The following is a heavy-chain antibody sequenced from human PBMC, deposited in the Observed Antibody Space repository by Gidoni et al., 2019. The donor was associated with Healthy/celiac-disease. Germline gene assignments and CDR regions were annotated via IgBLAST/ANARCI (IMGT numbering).Heavy chain of an antibody. Sequence: EVQLLESGGGLVQPGGSLRLSCAASGFTFSSYAMSWVSQAPGKGLEWVSAISGSGGSKYYADSVKGRFTISRDNSKNTLYLQMNSLRAEDTAVYYCAKDGNYYDSSGYYYSGHNYFDYWGQGTLVTVSS. V-gene: IGHV3-23*01. CDR1: GFTFSSYA. J-gene: IGHJ4*02. D-gene: IGHD3-22*01. CDR3: AKDGNYYDSSGYYYSGHNYFDY. CDR2: ISGSGGSK.